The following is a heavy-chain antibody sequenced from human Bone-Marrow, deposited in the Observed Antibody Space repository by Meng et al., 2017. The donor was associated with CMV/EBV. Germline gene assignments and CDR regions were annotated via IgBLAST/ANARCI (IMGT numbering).Heavy chain of an antibody. J-gene: IGHJ6*02. V-gene: IGHV3-73*01. CDR2: IRSRANNYAT. CDR1: GFTFSGST. Sequence: GESLKISCAASGFTFSGSTMHWVRQASGKGLEWVGRIRSRANNYATAYAASVEGRFTISRDDSKNTAYLQMNSLKTEDTAVYYCTRGSSSGNYYGKDVWGQGTTVTVSS. CDR3: TRGSSSGNYYGKDV. D-gene: IGHD6-13*01.